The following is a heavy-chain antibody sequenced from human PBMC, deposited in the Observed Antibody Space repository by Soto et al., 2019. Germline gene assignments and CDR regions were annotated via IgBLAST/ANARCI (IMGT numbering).Heavy chain of an antibody. CDR3: VRIGGTSRNFDH. J-gene: IGHJ4*02. Sequence: GGSLRLSCAAAGFTFSPYAMSWVRQAPGKGLEWVSAISNTGGSTFYADSVKGRFTISRDNSKSTLYLQIHSLRVEDTAVYYCVRIGGTSRNFDHWGQGTLVTVSS. CDR1: GFTFSPYA. D-gene: IGHD1-7*01. CDR2: ISNTGGST. V-gene: IGHV3-23*01.